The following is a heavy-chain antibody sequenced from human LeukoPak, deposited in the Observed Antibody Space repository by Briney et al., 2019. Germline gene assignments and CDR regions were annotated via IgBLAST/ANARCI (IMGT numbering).Heavy chain of an antibody. CDR1: GYTFTGYY. Sequence: GASVKVSCKASGYTFTGYYMHWVRQAPGQGLEWMGWINPNSGGTNYAQKFQGRVAVTRDTSISSAYMELSRLRSDDTAVYYCARVNDGDAGAFDIWGQGTMVTVSS. D-gene: IGHD4-17*01. CDR3: ARVNDGDAGAFDI. CDR2: INPNSGGT. V-gene: IGHV1-2*02. J-gene: IGHJ3*02.